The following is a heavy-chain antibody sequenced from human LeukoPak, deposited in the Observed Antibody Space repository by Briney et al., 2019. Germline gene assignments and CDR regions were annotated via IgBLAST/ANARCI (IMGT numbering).Heavy chain of an antibody. CDR3: ARSGGYYYDVL. CDR2: IYYDGST. Sequence: SETLSLTCTVSGDSISNYYWSWIRQSPGKGLEWIGYIYYDGSTSYNPSLKSRLTISLDTSKNQFSPDLRSVTAADTAVFYCARSGGYYYDVLWGQGTLVTVSS. CDR1: GDSISNYY. V-gene: IGHV4-59*08. J-gene: IGHJ4*02. D-gene: IGHD3-22*01.